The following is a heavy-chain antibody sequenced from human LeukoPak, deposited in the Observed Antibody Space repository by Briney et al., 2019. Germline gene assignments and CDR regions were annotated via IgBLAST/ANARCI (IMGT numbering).Heavy chain of an antibody. CDR1: GLNVSSNY. CDR2: IYRGGST. V-gene: IGHV3-53*04. Sequence: GGSLRLSCAASGLNVSSNYMTWVRQAPGKGLEWVSVIYRGGSTYYADSVKGRFTISRHNSRDTMYLQMNSLRTEDTAVYCCARTLRGGKFDYWGQGTLVTVSS. CDR3: ARTLRGGKFDY. J-gene: IGHJ4*02. D-gene: IGHD4-23*01.